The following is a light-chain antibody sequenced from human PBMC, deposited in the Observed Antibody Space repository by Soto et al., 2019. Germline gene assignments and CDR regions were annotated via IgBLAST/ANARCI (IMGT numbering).Light chain of an antibody. J-gene: IGKJ4*01. V-gene: IGKV3-20*01. Sequence: ESVLTQSPGTLSLSPGERATLSCRASQSVSSSYLAWYQQKPGQAPRLLIYGASSMATGIPDRFSGSGSGTDFTLTISRLEPEDFAVYYSQQYHASPFAFGGGTKVEIK. CDR3: QQYHASPFA. CDR1: QSVSSSY. CDR2: GAS.